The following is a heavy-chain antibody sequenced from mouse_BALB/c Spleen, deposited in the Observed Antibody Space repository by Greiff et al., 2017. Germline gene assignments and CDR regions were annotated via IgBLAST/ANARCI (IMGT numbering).Heavy chain of an antibody. J-gene: IGHJ4*01. Sequence: EVKVLQSGAGLVQPGASGKLSCAASGYTFTSLGMHWVRQAPEKGLEWVAYISSGSSTNYYADTVKGLSTLSSDNANNTLFLQMTSLRSEDSAMYCGAEDGVDYWGQGTSVTVSS. D-gene: IGHD2-3*01. CDR1: GYTFTSLG. V-gene: IGHV5-17*02. CDR3: AEDGVDY. CDR2: ISSGSSTN.